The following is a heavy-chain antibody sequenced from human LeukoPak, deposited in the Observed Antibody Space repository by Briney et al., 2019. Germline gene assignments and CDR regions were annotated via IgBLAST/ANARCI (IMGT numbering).Heavy chain of an antibody. V-gene: IGHV3-23*01. Sequence: GGSLRLSWAAYEFTFSNYAMSWVRQTQGKGLEWVSAISASGGSTYYADSVKGRFTISRDNSKNTLYLQMNSLRAEDTAVYYCAKNCGGSCYFVDYWGQETLVTVSS. CDR1: EFTFSNYA. CDR3: AKNCGGSCYFVDY. J-gene: IGHJ4*02. D-gene: IGHD2-15*01. CDR2: ISASGGST.